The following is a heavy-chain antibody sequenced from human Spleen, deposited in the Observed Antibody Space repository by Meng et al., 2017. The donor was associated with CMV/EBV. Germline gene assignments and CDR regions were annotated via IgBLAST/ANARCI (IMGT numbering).Heavy chain of an antibody. J-gene: IGHJ4*02. Sequence: GESLKISCAASGFTFSSYWMHWVRQAPGKGLEWVSAISGSGGSTYYADSVKGRFTISRDNSKNTLYLQMNSLRAEDTAVYYCAKDRGYWPQYYFDYWGQGTLVTVSS. CDR3: AKDRGYWPQYYFDY. CDR1: GFTFSSYW. V-gene: IGHV3-23*01. D-gene: IGHD2-8*02. CDR2: ISGSGGST.